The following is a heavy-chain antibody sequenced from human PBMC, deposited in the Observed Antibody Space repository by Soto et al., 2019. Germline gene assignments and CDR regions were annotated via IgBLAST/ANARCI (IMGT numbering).Heavy chain of an antibody. D-gene: IGHD2-21*01. J-gene: IGHJ4*02. Sequence: DVQLLESGGGLVQPEGSLRLSCAASGFTFSSYAMGWVRQGPGKGLEWVAVVSIGGSTHYADSVRGRFTIFRDNYKNTLALQMTSLTAEATAVYFFAKSGGAGGHFVYGGQGALVTVSS. CDR2: VSIGGST. CDR1: GFTFSSYA. V-gene: IGHV3-23*01. CDR3: AKSGGAGGHFVY.